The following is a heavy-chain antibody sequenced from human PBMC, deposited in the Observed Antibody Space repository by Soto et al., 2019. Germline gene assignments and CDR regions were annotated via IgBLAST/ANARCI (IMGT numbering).Heavy chain of an antibody. CDR1: GFTFSSYS. J-gene: IGHJ6*02. D-gene: IGHD1-1*01. Sequence: EVQLVESGGGLVQPGGSLRLSCAASGFTFSSYSMNWVRQAPGNGLEWVSYISSSSSTIYYADSVKGRFPISRDDAKNYVYLQMNSLSDEDTAVYYCAREGRTGTTNGRYYYYYGIDVCGQGTTVTVSS. CDR3: AREGRTGTTNGRYYYYYGIDV. V-gene: IGHV3-48*02. CDR2: ISSSSSTI.